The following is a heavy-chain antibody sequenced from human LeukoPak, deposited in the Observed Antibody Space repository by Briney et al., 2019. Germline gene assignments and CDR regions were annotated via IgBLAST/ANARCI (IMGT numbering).Heavy chain of an antibody. J-gene: IGHJ4*02. CDR1: GGSFSGYY. CDR2: INHSGST. CDR3: ASRLLNNWNDSFRIFDY. Sequence: SETLSLTCAVYGGSFSGYYWSWIRQPPGKGLEWIGEINHSGSTNYNPSLKSRVTISVDTSKNQFSLKLSSVTAADTAAYYCASRLLNNWNDSFRIFDYWGQGTLVTVSS. D-gene: IGHD1-1*01. V-gene: IGHV4-34*01.